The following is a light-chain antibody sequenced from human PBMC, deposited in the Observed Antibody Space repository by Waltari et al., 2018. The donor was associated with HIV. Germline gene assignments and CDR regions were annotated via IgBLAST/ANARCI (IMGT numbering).Light chain of an antibody. Sequence: QSALTQPASVSGSPGQSITISCTGTSSDVGGYNLVSWYQQNPGKAPKLMIYEVTKRPSGVSNRFSGSKSGNMASLTISGLQAEDEADYYCCSFAGSSTYVFGTGTKVTVL. J-gene: IGLJ1*01. CDR1: SSDVGGYNL. V-gene: IGLV2-23*02. CDR2: EVT. CDR3: CSFAGSSTYV.